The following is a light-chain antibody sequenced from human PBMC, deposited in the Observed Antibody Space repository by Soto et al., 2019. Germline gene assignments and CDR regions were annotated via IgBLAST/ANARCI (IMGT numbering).Light chain of an antibody. J-gene: IGLJ2*01. CDR2: EGS. CDR3: CSYAGSSTFKV. V-gene: IGLV2-23*03. Sequence: QSVLTQPASVSGSPGQSITISCTGTSSDVGSYNLVSWYQQHPGKAPKLMIYEGSKRPSGVSNRFSGSMSGNTASLTISGLQAEDEADYYCCSYAGSSTFKVFGGGTKLTVL. CDR1: SSDVGSYNL.